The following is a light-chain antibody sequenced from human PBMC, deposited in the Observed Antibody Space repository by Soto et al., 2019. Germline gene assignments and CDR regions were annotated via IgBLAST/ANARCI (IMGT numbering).Light chain of an antibody. CDR1: QRVSRN. CDR2: DAS. Sequence: EIVMTQSPATLSVSPGERATLSCRASQRVSRNLAWYQQKPGQAPRLLIYDASTRATGIPDRFSGSGSGTDFTLTISRLEPEDFVIYYCQQYGSSPWTFGQGTKVDIK. V-gene: IGKV3-15*01. CDR3: QQYGSSPWT. J-gene: IGKJ1*01.